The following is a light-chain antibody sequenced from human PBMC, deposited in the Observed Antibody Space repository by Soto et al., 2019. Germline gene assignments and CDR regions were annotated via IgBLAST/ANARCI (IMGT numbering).Light chain of an antibody. CDR3: QQHNSSPWT. Sequence: DIQMTQSPSTLSASVGDRVTITCRASQSISDWLAWFQQKPGKAPQVLSYDASTLESGVPSRFSGSGSGTEFTLTISSLQPEDSAPYYGQQHNSSPWTFGQGTRVEIK. CDR1: QSISDW. V-gene: IGKV1-5*01. CDR2: DAS. J-gene: IGKJ1*01.